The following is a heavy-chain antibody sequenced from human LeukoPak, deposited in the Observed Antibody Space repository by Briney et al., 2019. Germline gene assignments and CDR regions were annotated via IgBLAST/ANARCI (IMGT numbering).Heavy chain of an antibody. Sequence: GGSLRLSCAASGFRFSDYWMTWVRQAPGKGLECVANINTVGNEKYYPDSVKGRSTISRDNAKNSLYLQMNNMRVEDTAIYYCTKDLNHDSSGWGQGTLVTVSS. CDR2: INTVGNEK. V-gene: IGHV3-7*01. CDR1: GFRFSDYW. J-gene: IGHJ4*02. D-gene: IGHD3-22*01. CDR3: TKDLNHDSSG.